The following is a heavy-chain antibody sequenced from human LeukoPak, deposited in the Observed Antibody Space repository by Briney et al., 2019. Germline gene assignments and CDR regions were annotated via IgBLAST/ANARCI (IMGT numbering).Heavy chain of an antibody. J-gene: IGHJ4*02. CDR2: ISYDGSNK. Sequence: GGSLRLSCAASGFTFSSYGMPWVRQAPGKGLEWVAVISYDGSNKYYADSVKGRFTISRDNSKNTLYLQMNSLRAEDTAVYYCAKEAVVGATTYYYFGYWGQGTLVTVSS. CDR1: GFTFSSYG. V-gene: IGHV3-30*18. D-gene: IGHD1-26*01. CDR3: AKEAVVGATTYYYFGY.